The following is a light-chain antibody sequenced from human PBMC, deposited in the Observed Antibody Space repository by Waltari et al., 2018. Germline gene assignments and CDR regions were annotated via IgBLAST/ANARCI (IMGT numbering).Light chain of an antibody. J-gene: IGKJ1*01. V-gene: IGKV3-15*01. CDR2: GAS. Sequence: EIVVTQSPATLSVSPGDRAILTCRASQSISSNLAWFQQKPGQSPRLLIYGASARASGVPARVSGSGSGTEFTLTITSLQSEDFAVYYCQQYHALPPSTFGQGTRV. CDR1: QSISSN. CDR3: QQYHALPPST.